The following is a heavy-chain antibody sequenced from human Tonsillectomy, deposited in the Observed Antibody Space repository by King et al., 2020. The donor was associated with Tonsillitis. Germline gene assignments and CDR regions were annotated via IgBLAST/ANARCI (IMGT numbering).Heavy chain of an antibody. V-gene: IGHV3-49*04. CDR1: GFTFGDYA. CDR2: IRSKAYGGTA. CDR3: ARTVLEAAGTGDF. D-gene: IGHD6-13*01. J-gene: IGHJ4*02. Sequence: VQLVESGGGLVQPGRSLRLSCTASGFTFGDYAMSWVRQAPGKGLEWVGFIRSKAYGGTAEYAASVKGRFTISRDESKSIAYLQMNSLKTEDTAVYYCARTVLEAAGTGDFWGQGTLVTVSS.